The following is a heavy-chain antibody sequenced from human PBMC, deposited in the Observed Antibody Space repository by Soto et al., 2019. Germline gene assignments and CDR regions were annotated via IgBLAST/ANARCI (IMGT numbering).Heavy chain of an antibody. CDR2: ISSSSSYI. D-gene: IGHD4-17*01. J-gene: IGHJ4*02. V-gene: IGHV3-21*01. CDR3: ARDTVTTKYYFDY. CDR1: GFTFSSYS. Sequence: GGSLRLSCAASGFTFSSYSMNWVRQAPGKGLEWVSSISSSSSYIYYADSLKGRFTISRDNAKNSLYLQMNSLRAEDTAVYYCARDTVTTKYYFDYWGQGTLVTVSS.